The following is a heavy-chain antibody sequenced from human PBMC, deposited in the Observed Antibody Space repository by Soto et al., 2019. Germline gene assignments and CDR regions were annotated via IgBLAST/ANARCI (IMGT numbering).Heavy chain of an antibody. D-gene: IGHD2-8*01. Sequence: GGSLRLSCAASGFSFSDYYMSWIRQAPGKGLEWVSYINSNGSEKYYVDSVKGRFTISRDNAKNSLYLQMNSLRAEDTAVYYCARVRLGYCTNGVCPDAFDIWGRGTMVTVSS. J-gene: IGHJ3*02. CDR2: INSNGSEK. CDR1: GFSFSDYY. V-gene: IGHV3-11*04. CDR3: ARVRLGYCTNGVCPDAFDI.